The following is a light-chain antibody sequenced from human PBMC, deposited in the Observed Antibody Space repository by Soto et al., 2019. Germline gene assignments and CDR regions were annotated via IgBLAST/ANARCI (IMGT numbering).Light chain of an antibody. CDR3: KAYTTSNTYV. V-gene: IGLV2-14*03. CDR2: DVS. J-gene: IGLJ1*01. CDR1: SSDVGGYNN. Sequence: QSVLTQPASVSGSPGQSIIISCTGTSSDVGGYNNVSWYQQYPGKAPKVLIYDVSNRPSGVSNRFSGSKSGNTASLTVSGLQAEDEADYYCKAYTTSNTYVFGSGTKLTVL.